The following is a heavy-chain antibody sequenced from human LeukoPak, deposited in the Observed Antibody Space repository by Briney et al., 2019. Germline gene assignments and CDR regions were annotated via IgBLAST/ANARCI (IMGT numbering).Heavy chain of an antibody. D-gene: IGHD3-10*01. Sequence: SETLSLTCTVSGGSISSSSYYWGWIRQPPGKGLEWIGSIYYSGSTYYNPSLKSRVTISVDTSKNQFSLKLNSVTAADTAVYYCARGNWHITMVRGFITPLYWGQGTLVTVSS. J-gene: IGHJ4*02. CDR2: IYYSGST. V-gene: IGHV4-39*07. CDR1: GGSISSSSYY. CDR3: ARGNWHITMVRGFITPLY.